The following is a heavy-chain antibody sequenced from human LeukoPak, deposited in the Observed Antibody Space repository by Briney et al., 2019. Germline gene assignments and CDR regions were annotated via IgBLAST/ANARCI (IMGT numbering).Heavy chain of an antibody. V-gene: IGHV4-4*07. J-gene: IGHJ6*03. Sequence: SETLSLTCTVSGGSISSYYWSWIRQPAGKGLEWIGRIYTSGSTNYNPSLKSRVTMSVDTSKNQFSLKLSSVTAANTAVYYCARDRGYYGSGRYYYYYMDVWGKGTTVTISS. CDR2: IYTSGST. D-gene: IGHD3-10*01. CDR1: GGSISSYY. CDR3: ARDRGYYGSGRYYYYYMDV.